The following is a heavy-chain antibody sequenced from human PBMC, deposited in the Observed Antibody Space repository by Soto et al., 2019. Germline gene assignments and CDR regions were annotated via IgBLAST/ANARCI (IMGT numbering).Heavy chain of an antibody. CDR3: ATQEVGGSYVYPFDP. J-gene: IGHJ5*02. D-gene: IGHD1-26*01. Sequence: SETLSLTCTVSGGSISSSNYYWGWIRQPPGKGLEWIGSIYYSGSTYYNPSLKSRVTISVDTSKNQFSLKLSSVTAADTAVYYCATQEVGGSYVYPFDPWGQGTLVTVAS. CDR1: GGSISSSNYY. CDR2: IYYSGST. V-gene: IGHV4-39*01.